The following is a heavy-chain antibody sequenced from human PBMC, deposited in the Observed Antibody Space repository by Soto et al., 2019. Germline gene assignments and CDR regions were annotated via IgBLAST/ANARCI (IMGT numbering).Heavy chain of an antibody. CDR2: ISYDGNNK. D-gene: IGHD3-10*01. CDR3: VRSRSGAVPDSFAY. CDR1: EFTFSKFD. Sequence: VQLVESGGGVVQPGGSLRLSCAASEFTFSKFDMHWVRQAPGKGLEWVAVISYDGNNKYYADSVKGRFSISRDNSKNTLSLQINSLRDEDTAVFYCVRSRSGAVPDSFAYWGQGTLVTVAS. J-gene: IGHJ4*02. V-gene: IGHV3-30-3*01.